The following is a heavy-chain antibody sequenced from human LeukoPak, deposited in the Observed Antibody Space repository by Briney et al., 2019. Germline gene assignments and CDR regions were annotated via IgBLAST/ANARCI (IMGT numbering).Heavy chain of an antibody. Sequence: ASVKVSCKASGYTFTSYYMHWVRQAPGQGLEWMGIINPSGGSTSYAQKFQGRVTMTRDTSTSTVYMELSSLRSEDTAVYYCARDPYPNVGYCSGGSCYPYNWFDPWGQGTLVTVSS. J-gene: IGHJ5*02. V-gene: IGHV1-46*01. CDR2: INPSGGST. D-gene: IGHD2-15*01. CDR3: ARDPYPNVGYCSGGSCYPYNWFDP. CDR1: GYTFTSYY.